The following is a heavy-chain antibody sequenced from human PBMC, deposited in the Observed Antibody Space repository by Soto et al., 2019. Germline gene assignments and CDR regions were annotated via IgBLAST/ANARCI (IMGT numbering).Heavy chain of an antibody. D-gene: IGHD5-12*01. CDR2: IYYSGST. V-gene: IGHV4-39*01. Sequence: QLQLQESGPGLVKPSETLSLTCTVSGGSISSSSYYWGWIRQPPGKGLEWIGSIYYSGSTYYNPSLKSRVTISVDTSKNQFSLKLSSVTAADTAVYYCARPSGYETEVDYWGQGTLVTVSS. J-gene: IGHJ4*02. CDR3: ARPSGYETEVDY. CDR1: GGSISSSSYY.